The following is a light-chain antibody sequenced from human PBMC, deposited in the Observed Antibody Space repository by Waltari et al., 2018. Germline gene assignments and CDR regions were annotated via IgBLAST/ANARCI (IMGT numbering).Light chain of an antibody. V-gene: IGKV3-15*01. CDR3: QQYNHWYS. J-gene: IGKJ2*03. CDR1: QSISKN. CDR2: GAS. Sequence: EIVMTQSPVTLSASPGERATLSCRASQSISKNLAWYQQKTGHAPRLLIYGASTRAPGIPARFSGSGSGTEFTLTISNLQTEDFAVYYCQQYNHWYSFGQGTKLEIK.